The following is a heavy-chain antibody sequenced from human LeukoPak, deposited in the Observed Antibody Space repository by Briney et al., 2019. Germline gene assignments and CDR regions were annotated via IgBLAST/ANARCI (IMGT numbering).Heavy chain of an antibody. V-gene: IGHV1-2*02. D-gene: IGHD3-22*01. CDR1: GYTFIDYY. Sequence: ASVKVSCKSSGYTFIDYYIHWVRQAPGQGLEWMGWINPNSGGTNYAQKFQGRVTMTRDTSISTAYMELSRLRSDDTAVYYCARNFYFDSSGYYHYWGQGTLVTVSS. CDR3: ARNFYFDSSGYYHY. J-gene: IGHJ4*02. CDR2: INPNSGGT.